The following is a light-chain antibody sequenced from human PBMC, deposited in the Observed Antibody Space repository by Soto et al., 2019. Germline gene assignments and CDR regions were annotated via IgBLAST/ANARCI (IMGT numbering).Light chain of an antibody. CDR2: GAS. V-gene: IGKV3-15*01. CDR3: QQHGTSPIT. J-gene: IGKJ5*01. Sequence: ILMTRAPATLSVSPGERATLSCRASQSVSSHLAWYQQKPGQPPRLLIYGASTRATGIPARFSGSGSGTEFTLTISSLQPDDFAVYYCQQHGTSPITFGQGTRLEIK. CDR1: QSVSSH.